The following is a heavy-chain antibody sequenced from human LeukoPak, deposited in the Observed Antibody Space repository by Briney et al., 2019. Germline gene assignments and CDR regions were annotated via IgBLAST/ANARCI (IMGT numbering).Heavy chain of an antibody. J-gene: IGHJ4*02. CDR1: GGSFSGYY. CDR3: AREGLDFWSGYYTLDY. D-gene: IGHD3-3*01. V-gene: IGHV4-4*07. CDR2: IYTSGST. Sequence: PSETLSLTCAVYGGSFSGYYWSWIRQPAGKGLEWIGRIYTSGSTNYNPSLKSRVTMSVDTSKNQFSLKLSSVTAADTAVYYCAREGLDFWSGYYTLDYWGQGTLVTVSS.